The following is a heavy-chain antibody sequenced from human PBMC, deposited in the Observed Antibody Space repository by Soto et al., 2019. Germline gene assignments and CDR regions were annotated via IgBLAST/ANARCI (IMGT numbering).Heavy chain of an antibody. V-gene: IGHV4-39*01. CDR2: IYYSGST. CDR1: GGSISSSSYY. J-gene: IGHJ6*02. CDR3: ARQRAGGDRGQDYYYGMDV. Sequence: NPXETLSLTFTVSGGSISSSSYYWGWIRQPPGKGLEWIGSIYYSGSTYYNPSLKSRVTISVDTSKNQFSLKLSSVTAADTAVYYCARQRAGGDRGQDYYYGMDVWGQGTTVTVSS. D-gene: IGHD2-21*02.